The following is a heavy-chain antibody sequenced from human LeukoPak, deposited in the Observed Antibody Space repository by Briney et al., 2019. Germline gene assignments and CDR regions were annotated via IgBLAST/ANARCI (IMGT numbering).Heavy chain of an antibody. CDR3: AKEAQGCSITSCYFDS. Sequence: GGSLRLSCTASGFTFNSYAMNWIRQAPGKGLEWVSTIRGSGGSTYTADSVKGRFIISRDNSKNMLYIQMNSLRAEDTAVYYCAKEAQGCSITSCYFDSWGQGTLVTVSS. V-gene: IGHV3-23*01. CDR2: IRGSGGST. D-gene: IGHD2-2*01. J-gene: IGHJ4*02. CDR1: GFTFNSYA.